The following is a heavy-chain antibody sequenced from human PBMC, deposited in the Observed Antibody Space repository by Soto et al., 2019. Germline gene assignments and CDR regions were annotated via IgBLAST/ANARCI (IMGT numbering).Heavy chain of an antibody. V-gene: IGHV1-69*13. D-gene: IGHD4-17*01. CDR3: ARDRPVTTWDVDYYYYGMDV. CDR2: IIPIFGTA. J-gene: IGHJ6*02. CDR1: GGTFSSYA. Sequence: GASVKVSCKASGGTFSSYAISWVRQAPGQGLEWMGGIIPIFGTANYAQKFQGRVTITADESTSTACMELSSLRSEDTAVYYCARDRPVTTWDVDYYYYGMDVWGQGTTVTVSS.